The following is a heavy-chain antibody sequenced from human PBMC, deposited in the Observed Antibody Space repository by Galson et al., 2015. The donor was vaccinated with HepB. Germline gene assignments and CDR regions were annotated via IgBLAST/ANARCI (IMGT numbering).Heavy chain of an antibody. D-gene: IGHD5-12*01. CDR2: DSET. J-gene: IGHJ4*02. CDR3: ARREVAGGVDY. V-gene: IGHV5-51*01. Sequence: DSETRYSPSFQGQVTISADKSISTAYLQWSSLRASDTAMYYCARREVAGGVDYWGQGTLVTVSS.